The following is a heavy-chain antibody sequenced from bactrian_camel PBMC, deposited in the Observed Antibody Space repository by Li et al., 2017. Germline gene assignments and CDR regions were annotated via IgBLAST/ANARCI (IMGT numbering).Heavy chain of an antibody. CDR3: ATLEYRGGSYPSIFGN. CDR1: EFTFTRN. J-gene: IGHJ6*01. CDR2: IGGISNTGAST. D-gene: IGHD2*01. V-gene: IGHV3S1*01. Sequence: HVQLVESGGGLVQPGGSLRLSCAASEFTFTRNMHWVRQVPGKGLEWVSGIGGISNTGASTYYADSVKGRFTISRDNAKNTVYLQMNSLKSEDTALYYCATLEYRGGSYPSIFGNWGQGTQVTVS.